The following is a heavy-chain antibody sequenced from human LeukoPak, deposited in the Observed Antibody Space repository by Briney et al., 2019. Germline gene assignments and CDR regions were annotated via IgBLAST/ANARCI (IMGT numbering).Heavy chain of an antibody. CDR3: ARGKQLVHLDY. CDR1: GGSLSTYY. Sequence: SETLSLTCAVSGGSLSTYYWSWIRQPPGKGLEWIGYIYNSGSTNYSPSLRSRVTISVDTSKNQFSLKLSSVTAADTAVYYCARGKQLVHLDYWGQGTLVTVSS. J-gene: IGHJ4*02. CDR2: IYNSGST. D-gene: IGHD6-6*01. V-gene: IGHV4-59*08.